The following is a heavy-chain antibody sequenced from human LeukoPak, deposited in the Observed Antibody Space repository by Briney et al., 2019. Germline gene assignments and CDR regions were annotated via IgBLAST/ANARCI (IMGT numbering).Heavy chain of an antibody. CDR1: GFTFSSYA. CDR3: AKDPRFLTAGYSDC. Sequence: PGGSLRLSCAASGFTFSSYAMSWVRQAPGKGLEWVSTIGGSGVKTYYADSVKGRFTISRDNSKDTLYLQMNSLRAEDTAVYYCAKDPRFLTAGYSDCWGQGTLVTVSS. CDR2: IGGSGVKT. D-gene: IGHD2-15*01. J-gene: IGHJ4*02. V-gene: IGHV3-23*01.